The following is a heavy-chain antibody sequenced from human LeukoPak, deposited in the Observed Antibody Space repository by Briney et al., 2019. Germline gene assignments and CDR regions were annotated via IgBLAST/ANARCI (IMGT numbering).Heavy chain of an antibody. CDR3: ARELYGRFEY. CDR2: INPYNGNA. D-gene: IGHD2-2*02. Sequence: ASVKVSCKASGYTFTGHHMHWVRQAPGQGLECMGWINPYNGNANYAQKLQGRVTMTTDTSTSTAYMELRSLRSDDTAVYYCARELYGRFEYWGQGTLVTVSS. V-gene: IGHV1-18*04. J-gene: IGHJ4*02. CDR1: GYTFTGHH.